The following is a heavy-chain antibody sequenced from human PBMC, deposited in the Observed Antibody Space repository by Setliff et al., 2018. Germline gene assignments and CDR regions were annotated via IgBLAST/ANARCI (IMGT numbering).Heavy chain of an antibody. V-gene: IGHV3-33*08. D-gene: IGHD1-26*01. J-gene: IGHJ4*02. CDR2: IWFDGSNH. Sequence: GGSLRLSCTASEFTFSSYAMSWVRQAPGKGLEWVAAIWFDGSNHYYVDSVKGRFIISRDNSKNTLYLQMNSLRAEDTAVYYCARGRGSGTYYLFDNWGQGTLVTVSS. CDR1: EFTFSSYA. CDR3: ARGRGSGTYYLFDN.